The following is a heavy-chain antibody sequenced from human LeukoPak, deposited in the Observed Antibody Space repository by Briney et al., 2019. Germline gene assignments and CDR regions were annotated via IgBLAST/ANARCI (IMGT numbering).Heavy chain of an antibody. CDR1: GFTFSSYS. CDR2: ISSSSSTI. CDR3: AKVLLWFGDLT. D-gene: IGHD3-10*01. V-gene: IGHV3-48*01. Sequence: GGSLRLSCAASGFTFSSYSMNWVRQAPGKGLEWVSYISSSSSTIYYADSVKGRFTISRDNSKNTLYLQMNSLRAEDTAVYYCAKVLLWFGDLTWGQGTTVTVSS. J-gene: IGHJ6*02.